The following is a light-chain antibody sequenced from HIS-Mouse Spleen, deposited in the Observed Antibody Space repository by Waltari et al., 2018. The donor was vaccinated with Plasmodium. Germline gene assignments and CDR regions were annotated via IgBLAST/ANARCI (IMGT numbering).Light chain of an antibody. J-gene: IGLJ3*02. CDR1: ALPKKY. CDR3: YSTDSSGNHRV. V-gene: IGLV3-10*01. CDR2: EDS. Sequence: SYELTQPPSVSVSPGQTARITCSGDALPKKYAYWYQQKSGQAPVLVIYEDSKRASGRPGRCSGSSSGAMATLTISGAQVEDEADYYCYSTDSSGNHRVFGGGTKLTVL.